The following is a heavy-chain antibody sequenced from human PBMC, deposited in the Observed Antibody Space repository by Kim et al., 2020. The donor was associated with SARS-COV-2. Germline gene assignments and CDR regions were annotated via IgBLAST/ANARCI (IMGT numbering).Heavy chain of an antibody. CDR2: VSGSGSST. V-gene: IGHV3-23*01. CDR1: GFTFSSHA. J-gene: IGHJ4*02. CDR3: AKIIAAAATDY. Sequence: GGSLRLSCAASGFTFSSHAMSWVRQAPGKGLELVSVVSGSGSSTYYADSVKGRFTISRDNSKNTLYLHMSSLRVEDTAVYFCAKIIAAAATDYWGQGTLVTVSS. D-gene: IGHD6-25*01.